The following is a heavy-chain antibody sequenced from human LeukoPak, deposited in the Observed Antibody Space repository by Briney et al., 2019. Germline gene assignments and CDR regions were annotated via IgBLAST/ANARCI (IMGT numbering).Heavy chain of an antibody. CDR2: TYYSGST. CDR1: GVSISSSSYY. J-gene: IGHJ4*02. CDR3: ARGLDDY. V-gene: IGHV4-39*07. Sequence: SETLSLTCTVSGVSISSSSYYWGWIRQPPGKGLEWIGTTYYSGSTFYNPSLKSRVTISVDTSKNQFSLKLSSVTAADTAVYYCARGLDDYWGQGTLVTVSS.